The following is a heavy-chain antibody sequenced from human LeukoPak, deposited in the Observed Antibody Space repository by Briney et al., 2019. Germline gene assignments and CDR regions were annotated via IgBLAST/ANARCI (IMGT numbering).Heavy chain of an antibody. CDR2: ISGSGGTT. CDR3: AKKHRRTGAYYFDC. CDR1: GFTFSSYS. Sequence: PGGSLRLSCAASGFTFSSYSMNWVRQAPGKGLEWVSSISGSGGTTYYADSVKGRFTISRDNSKNTLYLQMNSLRAEDTALYYCAKKHRRTGAYYFDCWGQGTLVTVSS. J-gene: IGHJ4*02. D-gene: IGHD2-21*01. V-gene: IGHV3-23*01.